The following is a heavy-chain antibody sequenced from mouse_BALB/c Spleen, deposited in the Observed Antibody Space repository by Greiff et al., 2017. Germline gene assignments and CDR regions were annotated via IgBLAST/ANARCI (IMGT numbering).Heavy chain of an antibody. V-gene: IGHV5-9-4*01. D-gene: IGHD1-2*01. CDR2: ISSGGSYT. J-gene: IGHJ3*01. CDR3: ARDDYGYGGFAY. Sequence: EVKLVESGGDLVKPGGSLKLSCAASGFTFSSYAMSWVRQSPEKRLEWVAEISSGGSYTYYPDTVTGRYTISRDNAKNTLYLEMSSLRSEDTAMYYCARDDYGYGGFAYWGQGTLVTVSA. CDR1: GFTFSSYA.